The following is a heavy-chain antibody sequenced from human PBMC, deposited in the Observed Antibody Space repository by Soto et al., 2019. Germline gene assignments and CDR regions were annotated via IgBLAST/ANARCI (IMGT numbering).Heavy chain of an antibody. CDR1: GFTFSGYG. CDR3: AKASPGLRFLEWLGAPHYYYGMDV. Sequence: GGSLRLSCAASGFTFSGYGMKWVRQAPGKGLEWVSAISGSGGSTYYADSVKGRFTISRDNSKNTLYLQMNSLRAEDTAVYYCAKASPGLRFLEWLGAPHYYYGMDVWGQGTTVTVSS. J-gene: IGHJ6*02. V-gene: IGHV3-23*01. D-gene: IGHD3-3*01. CDR2: ISGSGGST.